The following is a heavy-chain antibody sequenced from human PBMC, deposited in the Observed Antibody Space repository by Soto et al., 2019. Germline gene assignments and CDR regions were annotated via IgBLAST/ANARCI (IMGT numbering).Heavy chain of an antibody. V-gene: IGHV1-18*01. CDR3: ARGKYGDY. Sequence: QVHLVQSGAEVKKPGASVKVSCKGSGYAFTSYGITWVRQAPGQGLEWMGWISAPNGNTNYAKKLQGRVTVTRDTSASRAYLELRSLRCDDTAVYYCARGKYGDYWGQGALVTVSS. J-gene: IGHJ4*02. D-gene: IGHD2-2*01. CDR2: ISAPNGNT. CDR1: GYAFTSYG.